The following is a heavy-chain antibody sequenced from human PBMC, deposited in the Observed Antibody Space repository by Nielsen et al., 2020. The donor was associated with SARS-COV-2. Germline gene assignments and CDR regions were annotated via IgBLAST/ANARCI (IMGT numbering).Heavy chain of an antibody. CDR3: AKDLGSSGYYDY. Sequence: GESLKISCAASGFTFSSYAMSWVRQAPGKGLEWVSAISGSGGSTYYADSVKGRFTISRDNSKNTLYLQMNSLRAEDTAVYYRAKDLGSSGYYDYWGQGTLVTVSS. D-gene: IGHD3-22*01. V-gene: IGHV3-23*01. CDR1: GFTFSSYA. J-gene: IGHJ4*02. CDR2: ISGSGGST.